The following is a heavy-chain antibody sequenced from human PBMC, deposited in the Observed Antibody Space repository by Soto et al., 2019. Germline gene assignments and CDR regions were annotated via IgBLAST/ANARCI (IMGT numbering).Heavy chain of an antibody. J-gene: IGHJ6*02. CDR3: AKQGGYSYYGMAA. V-gene: IGHV5-10-1*01. D-gene: IGHD3-16*01. CDR2: IDPGDSNT. Sequence: RQCMQISGEGSGYSFTYFWISWVRQMPGKGLEWMGRIDPGDSNTIYSPSFQGHVTISVDKSSSTSYLQWGSLKASDTAIYYCAKQGGYSYYGMAARGQGTPVTVS. CDR1: GYSFTYFW.